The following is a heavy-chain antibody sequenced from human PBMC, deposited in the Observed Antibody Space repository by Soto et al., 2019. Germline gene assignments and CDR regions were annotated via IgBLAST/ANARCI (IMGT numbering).Heavy chain of an antibody. CDR2: INPSGGST. CDR1: GYTFTSYY. Sequence: ASVRVSCKPSGYTFTSYYMHWVRQAPGQGLEWMGIINPSGGSTSYAQKFQGRVTMTRDTSTSTVYMELSSLRSEDTAVYYCARERSGSSSGSYYYYYATDVPGSAPTVPVSS. V-gene: IGHV1-46*01. D-gene: IGHD6-6*01. J-gene: IGHJ6*04. CDR3: ARERSGSSSGSYYYYYATDV.